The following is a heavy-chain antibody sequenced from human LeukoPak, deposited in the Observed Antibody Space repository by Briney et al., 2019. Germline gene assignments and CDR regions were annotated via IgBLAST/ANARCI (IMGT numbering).Heavy chain of an antibody. J-gene: IGHJ4*02. CDR1: GFTFSNAW. CDR2: IKSKTDGGTT. V-gene: IGHV3-15*01. D-gene: IGHD2-15*01. CDR3: TTDGTVVVVAAHPYFDY. Sequence: GGSLRLSCAASGFTFSNAWMSWVRQAPGKGLEWVGRIKSKTDGGTTDYAAPVKGRFTISRDDPKNTLYLQMNSLKTEDTAVYYCTTDGTVVVVAAHPYFDYWGQGTLVTVSS.